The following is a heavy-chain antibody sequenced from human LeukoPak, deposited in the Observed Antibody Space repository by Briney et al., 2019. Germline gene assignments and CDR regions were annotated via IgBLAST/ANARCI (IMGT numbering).Heavy chain of an antibody. V-gene: IGHV3-43*02. J-gene: IGHJ6*03. D-gene: IGHD3-9*01. CDR3: AKDFSADWLQFSHMDV. CDR1: GFTFSSYG. Sequence: PGGSLRLSCAASGFTFSSYGMSWVRQAPGKGLEWVSLIRWDGGSTYYADSVKGRFTISRDNSKNSLYLQMDSLRTEDTALYFCAKDFSADWLQFSHMDVWGEGTTVTVSS. CDR2: IRWDGGST.